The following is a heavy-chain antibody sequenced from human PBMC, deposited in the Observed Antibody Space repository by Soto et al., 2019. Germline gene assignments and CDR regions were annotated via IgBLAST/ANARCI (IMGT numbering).Heavy chain of an antibody. CDR3: ARDGLPIVVVTAISSHYYYGMDV. CDR1: GYSFTDYY. D-gene: IGHD2-21*02. CDR2: INPNTGGT. Sequence: ASVKVSCKASGYSFTDYYIHWVRQAPGQGLEWVGWINPNTGGTRYAQKFQVRVIMTRDTSTSTVYMELSSLRSEDTAVYYCARDGLPIVVVTAISSHYYYGMDVWGQGTTVTVSS. V-gene: IGHV1-2*02. J-gene: IGHJ6*02.